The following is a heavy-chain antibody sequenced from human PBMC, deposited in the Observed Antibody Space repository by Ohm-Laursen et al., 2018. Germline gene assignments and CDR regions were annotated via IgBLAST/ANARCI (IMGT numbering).Heavy chain of an antibody. V-gene: IGHV4-38-2*01. CDR3: ARVGSEHHNEVRRPDRKYVVRAFDI. CDR1: GFSISSGYY. J-gene: IGHJ3*02. CDR2: IYHSGNT. Sequence: SETLSLTCVVSGFSISSGYYWGWIRQPPGKGPEWIASIYHSGNTYYNPSLKSRVAISVDTSKNQFSLKLSSVTAADTAVYYCARVGSEHHNEVRRPDRKYVVRAFDIWGQGTMVTVSS. D-gene: IGHD3-10*01.